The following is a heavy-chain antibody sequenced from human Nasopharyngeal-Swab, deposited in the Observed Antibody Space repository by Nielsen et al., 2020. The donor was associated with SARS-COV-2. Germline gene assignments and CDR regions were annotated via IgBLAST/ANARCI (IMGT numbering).Heavy chain of an antibody. CDR1: GYTFTGYY. J-gene: IGHJ4*02. CDR2: INPNSGGT. CDR3: AREAVTTPGSHYYFDY. V-gene: IGHV1-2*02. D-gene: IGHD4-17*01. Sequence: ASVKVSCKASGYTFTGYYMHWVRQAPGQGLEWMGWINPNSGGTNYAQKFQGRVTMTRDTSISPAYMELSRLRSDDTAVYYCAREAVTTPGSHYYFDYWGQGTLVTVSS.